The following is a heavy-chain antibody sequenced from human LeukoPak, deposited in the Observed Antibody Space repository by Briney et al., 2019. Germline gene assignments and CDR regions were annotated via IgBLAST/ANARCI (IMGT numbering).Heavy chain of an antibody. CDR1: GGSINSGDYY. J-gene: IGHJ5*02. Sequence: SQTLSLTCTVSGGSINSGDYYWSWIRQPPGKGLEWIGYIYYSGSTYYNPSLKSRVTISVDTSKNQFSLKLSSVTAADTAVYYCARGYCSGGSCGRKAWFDPWGQGTLVTVSS. CDR2: IYYSGST. CDR3: ARGYCSGGSCGRKAWFDP. D-gene: IGHD2-15*01. V-gene: IGHV4-30-4*01.